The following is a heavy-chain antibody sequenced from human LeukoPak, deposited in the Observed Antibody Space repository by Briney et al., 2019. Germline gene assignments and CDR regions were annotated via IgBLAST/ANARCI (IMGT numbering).Heavy chain of an antibody. CDR3: GVMIRGTFDY. V-gene: IGHV4-39*01. CDR1: GGSISTANYY. Sequence: SETLSLTCIVSGGSISTANYYWGWVRQPPGKGLERIGNIYYSGSTYYNMSLNSRVTISVDTSKNHFSLQLRSLTAADTAVYYCGVMIRGTFDYWGQGTLVTVSS. J-gene: IGHJ4*02. D-gene: IGHD3-10*01. CDR2: IYYSGST.